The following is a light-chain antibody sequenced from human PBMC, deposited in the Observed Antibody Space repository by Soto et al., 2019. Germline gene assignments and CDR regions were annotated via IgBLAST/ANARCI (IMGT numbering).Light chain of an antibody. CDR1: QSSCSW. CDR3: QQYADYSS. J-gene: IGKJ1*01. CDR2: KAT. V-gene: IGKV1-5*03. Sequence: DIQMTQSPSTLPASVGDIVTLACRASQSSCSWLAWYQQKPGHAPKLLIYKATTLESGVPLRFSGSVSGTEFTLTIASRQPDDFATYYCQQYADYSSFGQGTRVE.